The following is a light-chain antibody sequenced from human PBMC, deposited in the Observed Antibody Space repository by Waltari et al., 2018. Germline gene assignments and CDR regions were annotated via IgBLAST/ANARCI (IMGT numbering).Light chain of an antibody. CDR3: QQFYSSPLT. V-gene: IGKV4-1*01. Sequence: DIVMTQSPDSLAVSLGARATINCKSSQTVLYSSNNRYSLAWFQPKPGQPPKLLIYWASTRESGVPDRFSGSGSGTDFTRTISSLQAEDVAVYYCQQFYSSPLTFGGGTKVEIK. CDR2: WAS. CDR1: QTVLYSSNNRYS. J-gene: IGKJ4*01.